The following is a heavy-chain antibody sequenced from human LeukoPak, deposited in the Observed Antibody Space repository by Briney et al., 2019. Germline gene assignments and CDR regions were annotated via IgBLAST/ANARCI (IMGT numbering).Heavy chain of an antibody. CDR1: GFTFSSYA. Sequence: GGSLRLSCAASGFTFSSYAMHWVRQAPGKGLEWVAVISYDGSNKYYADSVKGRFTISRDNSKNTLYLQMNSLRAEDTAVYFCAKPPHSCSGGSCYSGLDSWGPGTLVTVSS. V-gene: IGHV3-30-3*02. D-gene: IGHD2-15*01. CDR2: ISYDGSNK. CDR3: AKPPHSCSGGSCYSGLDS. J-gene: IGHJ4*02.